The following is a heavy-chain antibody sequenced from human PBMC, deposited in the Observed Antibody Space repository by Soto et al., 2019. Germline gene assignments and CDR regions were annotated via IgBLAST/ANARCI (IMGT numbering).Heavy chain of an antibody. Sequence: SEILSLTCTVSGGSISSYYWSWIRQPPGKGLEWIGYIYYSGSTNYNPSLKSRVTISVDTSKNQFSLKLSSVTAADTAVYYCARVYYYDSSGYPGNWFDPWGQGTLVTVSS. J-gene: IGHJ5*02. CDR3: ARVYYYDSSGYPGNWFDP. CDR2: IYYSGST. D-gene: IGHD3-22*01. CDR1: GGSISSYY. V-gene: IGHV4-59*01.